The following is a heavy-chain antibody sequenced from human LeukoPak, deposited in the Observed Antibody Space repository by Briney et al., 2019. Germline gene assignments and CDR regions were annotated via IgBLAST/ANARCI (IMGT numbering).Heavy chain of an antibody. V-gene: IGHV3-21*01. Sequence: GGSLRLSCAASGFTFSNYNMNWVRQAPGKGLEWVSSITSTSSYIYYADSVKGRFTISRDNAKNSLYLQMNSLRAEDTAVYYCARDNTAMANDAFDIWGQGTMVTVSS. CDR3: ARDNTAMANDAFDI. CDR1: GFTFSNYN. D-gene: IGHD5-18*01. J-gene: IGHJ3*02. CDR2: ITSTSSYI.